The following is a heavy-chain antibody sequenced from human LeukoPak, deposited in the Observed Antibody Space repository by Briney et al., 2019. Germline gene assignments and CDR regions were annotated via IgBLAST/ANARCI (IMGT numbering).Heavy chain of an antibody. CDR3: ARGHLPVGRNYYYYMDV. Sequence: SVKVSCKASGGTFSSYAISWVRQAPGQGLEWMGGIIPIFGTANYAQKFQGRVTITADESTSTAYMELSSLRSEDTAVYYCARGHLPVGRNYYYYMDVWGKGTTVTVSS. CDR2: IIPIFGTA. J-gene: IGHJ6*03. CDR1: GGTFSSYA. V-gene: IGHV1-69*01. D-gene: IGHD1-26*01.